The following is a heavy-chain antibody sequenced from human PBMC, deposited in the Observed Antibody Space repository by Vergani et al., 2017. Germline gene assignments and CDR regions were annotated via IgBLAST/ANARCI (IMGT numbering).Heavy chain of an antibody. CDR2: IYWNDDK. J-gene: IGHJ4*02. CDR1: GFSLSNARMG. CDR3: AHIRTQWGNADYFDY. V-gene: IGHV2-5*08. D-gene: IGHD2-8*01. Sequence: QVTLKESGPVLVKPTETLTLTCTVSGFSLSNARMGVSWIRQPPGKALEWLALIYWNDDKRYSPSLKSRLTITKDTSKNQVVLTMTNMDPVDTATYYCAHIRTQWGNADYFDYWAREPWSPSPQ.